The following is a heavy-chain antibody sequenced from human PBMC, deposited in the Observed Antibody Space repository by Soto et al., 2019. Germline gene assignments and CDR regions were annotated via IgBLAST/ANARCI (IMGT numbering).Heavy chain of an antibody. CDR1: GGTFSSYR. CDR3: VRDSGAKLSSS. J-gene: IGHJ4*02. D-gene: IGHD6-13*01. CDR2: IVPIYRTA. V-gene: IGHV1-69*13. Sequence: SVKVSCKASGGTFSSYRINWVRQAPGQGLEWVGGIVPIYRTAYYSQEFQGRVTLTADESARTSHMELRRMKSRDTAVYYCVRDSGAKLSSSWGQGALVTVSS.